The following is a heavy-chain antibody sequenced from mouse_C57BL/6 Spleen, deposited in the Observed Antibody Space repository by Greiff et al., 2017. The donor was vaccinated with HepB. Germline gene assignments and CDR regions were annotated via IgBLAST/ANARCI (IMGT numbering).Heavy chain of an antibody. V-gene: IGHV6-3*01. D-gene: IGHD1-1*01. CDR2: IRLKSDNYAT. Sequence: EVKVEESGGGLVQPGGSMKLSCVASGFTFSNYWMNWVRQSPEKGLEWVAQIRLKSDNYATHYAESGKGRFTISRDDSKSSVYLQMNNLRAEETGIYYCTAYYCSSYVWYFDVWGTGTTVTVSS. CDR3: TAYYCSSYVWYFDV. CDR1: GFTFSNYW. J-gene: IGHJ1*03.